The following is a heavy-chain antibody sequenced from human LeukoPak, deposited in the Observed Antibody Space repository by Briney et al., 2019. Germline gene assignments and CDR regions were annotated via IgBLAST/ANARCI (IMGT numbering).Heavy chain of an antibody. V-gene: IGHV6-1*01. CDR3: ARDLAGYGGYSYGMVDY. CDR1: GDSVSSNSAA. Sequence: SQTLSLTCAISGDSVSSNSAAWNWIRQSPSRGLEWLGRTYYRSKWHNDYAESVKSRITINPDTSKNQFSLQLNSVTPEDTAVYFCARDLAGYGGYSYGMVDYWGQGTLVIVSS. J-gene: IGHJ4*02. CDR2: TYYRSKWHN. D-gene: IGHD5-18*01.